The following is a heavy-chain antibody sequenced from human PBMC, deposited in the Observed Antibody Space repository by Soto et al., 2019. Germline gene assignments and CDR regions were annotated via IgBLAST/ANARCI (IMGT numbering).Heavy chain of an antibody. V-gene: IGHV3-7*03. J-gene: IGHJ6*02. CDR2: IKEDGSEK. CDR3: ARGHYGIDV. Sequence: PGGSLRLSCVASGFTFSNHWMSWVRQAPGKGLEWVANIKEDGSEKYYMDSVKGRFTISRDNAENSVYLQMNSLRAEDTAVYYCARGHYGIDVWVQGSTVTVSS. CDR1: GFTFSNHW.